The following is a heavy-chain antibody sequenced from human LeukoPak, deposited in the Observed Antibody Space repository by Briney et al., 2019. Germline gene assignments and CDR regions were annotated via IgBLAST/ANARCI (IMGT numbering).Heavy chain of an antibody. CDR1: GYTFTSHA. Sequence: ASVKVSCKASGYTFTSHAMHWVRQAPGQRLEWMGWINAGNGNTKYSQKFQGRVTITRDTSATTAHMELSSLRSEDTAVYYCAREHYYGSGRSFRYWIDPWGQGTLVTVSS. CDR3: AREHYYGSGRSFRYWIDP. V-gene: IGHV1-3*01. CDR2: INAGNGNT. D-gene: IGHD3-10*01. J-gene: IGHJ5*02.